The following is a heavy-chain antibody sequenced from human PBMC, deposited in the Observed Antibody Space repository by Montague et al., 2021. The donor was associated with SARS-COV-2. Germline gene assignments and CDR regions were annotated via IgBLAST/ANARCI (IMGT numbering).Heavy chain of an antibody. V-gene: IGHV2-70*11. CDR1: GFSLSTSGMC. CDR3: ARIPYDILTGLSYGMDV. CDR2: IDWDDDK. Sequence: PALVKPTQTLTLTCTFSGFSLSTSGMCVSWIRQPPGKALEWLARIDWDDDKYYSTSLKTRLTISKDTSKHQVVLTMTTMDPVDTATYYCARIPYDILTGLSYGMDVWGQGTTVTVSS. D-gene: IGHD3-9*01. J-gene: IGHJ6*02.